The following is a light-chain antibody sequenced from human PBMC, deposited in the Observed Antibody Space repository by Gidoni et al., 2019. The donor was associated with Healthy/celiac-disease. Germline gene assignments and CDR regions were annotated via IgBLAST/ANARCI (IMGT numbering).Light chain of an antibody. J-gene: IGKJ4*01. V-gene: IGKV3-15*01. CDR3: QQYNNWPPLT. CDR1: QSVSSN. CDR2: GAS. Sequence: EIVMTPSPATLSVSPGERATRSCRASQSVSSNLAWYQQKPGQAPRLLIYGASTRATGIPARCSGSGSGTEFTLTISSLQSEDCAVYYCQQYNNWPPLTFGGGTKVEIK.